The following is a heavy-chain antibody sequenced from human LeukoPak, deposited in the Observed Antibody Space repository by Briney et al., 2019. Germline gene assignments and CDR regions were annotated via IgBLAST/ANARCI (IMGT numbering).Heavy chain of an antibody. CDR1: GDSISSYSYY. Sequence: SETLSLTCTVSGDSISSYSYYWAWIRQPPGKGLEWIGSILFRGATYYNPSLKPRIIMSVDTSQNNFSLKLTSVTAADTAVYYCARLLGSYDFWSGYYTGHDAFDTWGQGTMVTVSS. CDR2: ILFRGAT. D-gene: IGHD3-3*01. J-gene: IGHJ3*02. V-gene: IGHV4-39*07. CDR3: ARLLGSYDFWSGYYTGHDAFDT.